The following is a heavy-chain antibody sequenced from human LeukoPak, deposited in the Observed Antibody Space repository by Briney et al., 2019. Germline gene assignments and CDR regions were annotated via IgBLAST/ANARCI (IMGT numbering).Heavy chain of an antibody. CDR2: IYHSGRT. Sequence: SETLSLTRAVSGGAISCINWWSGVRQPPRKGLVWIGEIYHSGRTNYNPSLKSRVTISEDTSKTQVSLRLSSVTAADTAVYYCVRHSRVVAFDYWGQGNLVTVSS. CDR3: VRHSRVVAFDY. CDR1: GGAISCINW. D-gene: IGHD2-15*01. V-gene: IGHV4-4*02. J-gene: IGHJ4*02.